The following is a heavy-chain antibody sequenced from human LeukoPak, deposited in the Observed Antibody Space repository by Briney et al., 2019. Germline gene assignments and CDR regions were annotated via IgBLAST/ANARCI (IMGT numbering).Heavy chain of an antibody. CDR2: ISGSGGST. Sequence: GSLRLSCAGSGFIFSTYAMTWVRQAPGKGLEWVSAISGSGGSTYYADSVKGRFTISRDNSKNTLYLQMNSLRAEDTAVYYCAKVAREPYSSSWYQFDWFDPWGQGTLVTVSS. D-gene: IGHD6-13*01. CDR1: GFIFSTYA. CDR3: AKVAREPYSSSWYQFDWFDP. V-gene: IGHV3-23*01. J-gene: IGHJ5*02.